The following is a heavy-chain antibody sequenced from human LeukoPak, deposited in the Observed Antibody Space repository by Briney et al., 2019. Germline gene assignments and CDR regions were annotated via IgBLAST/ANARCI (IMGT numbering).Heavy chain of an antibody. D-gene: IGHD3-22*01. V-gene: IGHV4-4*07. Sequence: KPSETLSLTCTVSGGSISTYYWSWIRQPAGKGLEWIGQIYTTGSTNYDPSLRSRVTMSVDTSKNQFSLKLSSVTAADTAVYYCARGGDDRSGYYFDYWGQGTLVTVSS. CDR1: GGSISTYY. J-gene: IGHJ4*02. CDR2: IYTTGST. CDR3: ARGGDDRSGYYFDY.